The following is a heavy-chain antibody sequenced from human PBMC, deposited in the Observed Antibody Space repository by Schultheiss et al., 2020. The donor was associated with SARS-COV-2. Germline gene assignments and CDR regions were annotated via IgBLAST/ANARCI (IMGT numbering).Heavy chain of an antibody. CDR3: ARDWSGFWSGFWDH. Sequence: GSLRLSCAASGFTFSDYYMSWIRQPPGKGLEWIGSIYYSGSTNYNPSLKSRVTISVDTSKNQFSLKLSSVTAADTAVYYCARDWSGFWSGFWDHWGRGTQVTVSS. CDR1: GFTFSDYY. J-gene: IGHJ4*02. V-gene: IGHV4-59*01. D-gene: IGHD3-3*01. CDR2: IYYSGST.